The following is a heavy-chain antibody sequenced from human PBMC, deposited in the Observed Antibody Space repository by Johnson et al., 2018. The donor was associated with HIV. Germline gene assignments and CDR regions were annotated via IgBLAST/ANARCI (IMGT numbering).Heavy chain of an antibody. CDR1: GFTFSNFA. CDR2: LSSIGTNK. Sequence: QVQLVDSGGGVFQPGGSLRLSCAASGFTFSNFAMAGFRQAPGKGLEWVPFLSSIGTNKNYGDSVKGRSPTSRDTSKNTLYLQRNSLRVEDTAVYYCAKCIWGSSFIDVFDMWGQGTMVTVSS. CDR3: AKCIWGSSFIDVFDM. V-gene: IGHV3-30*18. J-gene: IGHJ3*02. D-gene: IGHD3-16*01.